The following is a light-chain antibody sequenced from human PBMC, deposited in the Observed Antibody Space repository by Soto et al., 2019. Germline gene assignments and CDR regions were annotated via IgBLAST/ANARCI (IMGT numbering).Light chain of an antibody. J-gene: IGKJ1*01. Sequence: EIVLTQSPGTLSLSPGERATLSCRASQSVSSSYLAWYQQKPGQAPRLLIYGASSRATGIPDRFSGSGSGTDFTLTISRRGPQDDAVYQRQQYGSTPWTFGQGTMVETK. CDR3: QQYGSTPWT. V-gene: IGKV3-20*01. CDR2: GAS. CDR1: QSVSSSY.